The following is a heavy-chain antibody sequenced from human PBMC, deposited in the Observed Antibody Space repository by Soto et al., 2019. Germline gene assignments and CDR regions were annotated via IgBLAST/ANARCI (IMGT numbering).Heavy chain of an antibody. CDR2: INHSGST. D-gene: IGHD6-6*01. J-gene: IGHJ4*02. CDR1: GGSFSSYY. Sequence: QVLLQQWGAGLLKPSETLSLTCAVYGGSFSSYYWSWIRQPPGRGLEWIGEINHSGSTNYNPSLKSRVTMSVDTSKNQCSLRLTSVTAADTAVYYCARTSRFEYWGQGTLVAVSS. V-gene: IGHV4-34*01. CDR3: ARTSRFEY.